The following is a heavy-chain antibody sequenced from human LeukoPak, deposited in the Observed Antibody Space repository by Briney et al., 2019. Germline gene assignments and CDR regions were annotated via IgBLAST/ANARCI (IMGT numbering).Heavy chain of an antibody. CDR3: ARGPLDY. CDR1: GGSIGRYY. V-gene: IGHV4-59*01. CDR2: IYYSGST. J-gene: IGHJ4*02. Sequence: PSETLSLTCTVSGGSIGRYYWSWIRQPPGKGLEWIGYIYYSGSTNYNPSLKSRVTISVDTSKNQFSLKLSSVTAADTAVYYCARGPLDYWGQGTLVTVSS.